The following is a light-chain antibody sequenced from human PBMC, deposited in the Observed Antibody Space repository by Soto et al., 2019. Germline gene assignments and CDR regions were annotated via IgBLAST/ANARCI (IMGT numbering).Light chain of an antibody. CDR2: EVS. J-gene: IGLJ1*01. CDR1: SSDVGSSNL. V-gene: IGLV2-23*02. Sequence: QSVLTQPASVSGSPGQSITFSCTGTSSDVGSSNLVSWYQQHPGKAPKLLIYEVSKRPSGVSNHFSGSKSGNTAPLTISGLQAEDGADYYCCSYAGSSTHVFGTGTKVTVL. CDR3: CSYAGSSTHV.